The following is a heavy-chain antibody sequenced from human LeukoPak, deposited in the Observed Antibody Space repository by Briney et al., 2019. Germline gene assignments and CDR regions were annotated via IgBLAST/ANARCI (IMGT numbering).Heavy chain of an antibody. CDR2: IIPILGIA. CDR3: ARETYYDILTGYSDLLGYFDY. CDR1: GGTFSSYA. V-gene: IGHV1-69*04. J-gene: IGHJ4*02. Sequence: SVKVSCKASGGTFSSYAISWVRQAPGQGLEWMGRIIPILGIANYAQKFQGRVTITADKSTGTAYMELSSLRSEDTAVYYCARETYYDILTGYSDLLGYFDYWGQGTLVTVSS. D-gene: IGHD3-9*01.